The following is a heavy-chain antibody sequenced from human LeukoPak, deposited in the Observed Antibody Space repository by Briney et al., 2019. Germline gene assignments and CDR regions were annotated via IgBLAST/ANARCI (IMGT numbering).Heavy chain of an antibody. CDR2: ISSSSSYI. J-gene: IGHJ3*02. CDR1: GFTFSSYS. Sequence: GGSLRLSCAASGFTFSSYSMNWVSQAPGKGLEWVSSISSSSSYIYYADSVKGRFTISRDNSKNTLYLQMNSLRAEDTAVYYCAKDQSGRHPRQDAFDIWGQGTMVTVSS. CDR3: AKDQSGRHPRQDAFDI. D-gene: IGHD3-3*01. V-gene: IGHV3-21*04.